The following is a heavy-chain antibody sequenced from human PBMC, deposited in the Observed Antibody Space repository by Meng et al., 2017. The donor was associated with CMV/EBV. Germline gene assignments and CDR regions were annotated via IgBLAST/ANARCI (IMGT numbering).Heavy chain of an antibody. Sequence: SLKISCAVSGFIFGDYSMHWVRQAPGKGPSWLLLLNWNSPHIGQSESVKGRFAISRDNAKNSLYLQMNSLRVEDTAVYYCVKDGFSYQSSGGTFESWGQGTRVTVSS. CDR3: VKDGFSYQSSGGTFES. J-gene: IGHJ4*02. D-gene: IGHD3-22*01. CDR2: LNWNSPHI. CDR1: GFIFGDYS. V-gene: IGHV3-9*01.